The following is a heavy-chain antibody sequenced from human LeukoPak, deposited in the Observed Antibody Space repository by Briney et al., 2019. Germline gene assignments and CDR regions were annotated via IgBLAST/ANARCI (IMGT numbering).Heavy chain of an antibody. Sequence: PGGSLRLSCAASGFTFSSYAMHSVRPAPGKGLEWVADISYEGSNKYYEDSWKGRFTTSRDNSKTTLYWQRTSLRAEDPAVYYWARIFTLVRVNDAFDIWGQGTMVTVSS. J-gene: IGHJ3*02. CDR3: ARIFTLVRVNDAFDI. D-gene: IGHD3-10*01. CDR1: GFTFSSYA. CDR2: ISYEGSNK. V-gene: IGHV3-30-3*01.